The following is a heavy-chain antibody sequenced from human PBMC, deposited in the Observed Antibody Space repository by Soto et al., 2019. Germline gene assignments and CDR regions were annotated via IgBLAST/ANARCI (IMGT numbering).Heavy chain of an antibody. J-gene: IGHJ4*02. CDR1: GGSISSYY. CDR3: ARHSVRLWFGESHY. D-gene: IGHD3-10*01. Sequence: PSETLSLTCTVSGGSISSYYWSWIRQPPGKGLEWIGYIYYSGSTNYNPSLKSRVTISVDTSKNQFSLKLSSVTAADTAVYYCARHSVRLWFGESHYWGQGTLVTVSS. V-gene: IGHV4-59*08. CDR2: IYYSGST.